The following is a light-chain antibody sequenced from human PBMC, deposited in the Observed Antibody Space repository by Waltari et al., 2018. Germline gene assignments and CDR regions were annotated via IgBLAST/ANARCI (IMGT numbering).Light chain of an antibody. J-gene: IGLJ3*02. CDR2: SNN. Sequence: QSVLTQPPSASGTPGQRVTMSCSGGSSNIGTNTVNWYQQLPGTAPKLLIYSNNQRPSGVPDRFPGSKSGTSASLAISGLQSEDEAIYYCAAWDDSLIGPVFGGGTRLTVL. CDR1: SSNIGTNT. V-gene: IGLV1-44*01. CDR3: AAWDDSLIGPV.